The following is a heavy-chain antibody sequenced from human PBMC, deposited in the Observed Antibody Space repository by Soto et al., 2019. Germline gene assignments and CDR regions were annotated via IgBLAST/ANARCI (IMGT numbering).Heavy chain of an antibody. CDR1: GGTFSSYG. D-gene: IGHD3-3*01. CDR3: ASGPIYDFWSGYYYYYYGMDV. V-gene: IGHV1-18*01. Sequence: ASVKVSCKASGGTFSSYGISWVRQAPGQGLEWMGWISAYNGNTNYAQKLQGRVTMTTDTSTSTAYMELRSLRSDDTAVYYCASGPIYDFWSGYYYYYYGMDVWGQGTTVTVSS. CDR2: ISAYNGNT. J-gene: IGHJ6*02.